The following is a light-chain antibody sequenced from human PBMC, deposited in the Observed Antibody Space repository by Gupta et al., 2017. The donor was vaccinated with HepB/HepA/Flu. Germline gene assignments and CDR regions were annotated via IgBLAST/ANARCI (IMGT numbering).Light chain of an antibody. CDR1: QDITKY. J-gene: IGKJ3*01. CDR3: QQDDDVPRT. Sequence: DIQMTQSPSSLSASVGDRVTITCQASQDITKYLNWYQQKPGNAPKLLIYEASNLQAGVPPRFSGSGSGTEFTLTINSLRTEDIATYYCQQDDDVPRTFGPGTKVDLK. CDR2: EAS. V-gene: IGKV1-33*01.